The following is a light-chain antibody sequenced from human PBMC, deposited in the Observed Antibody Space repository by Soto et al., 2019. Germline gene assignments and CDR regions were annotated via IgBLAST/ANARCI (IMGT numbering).Light chain of an antibody. V-gene: IGKV1-5*03. Sequence: DIQMTQSPSTLSASVGDRVTITCRASQSISSWLAWYQQKPGKAPKLLIYKASSLESGAPSRFSGSGSGTEFTLTISSLQPDDFATYYCQQYNSYPGTFGQGTKVEIK. CDR3: QQYNSYPGT. J-gene: IGKJ1*01. CDR1: QSISSW. CDR2: KAS.